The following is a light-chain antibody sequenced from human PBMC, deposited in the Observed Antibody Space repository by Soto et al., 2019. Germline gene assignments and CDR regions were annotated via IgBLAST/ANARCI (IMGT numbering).Light chain of an antibody. CDR2: GAS. Sequence: EILMTQSPATLSVSPGETVTFSCRASRSVSNRLAWYQHKPGQAPRLLISGASNGATGIPPKFSGSGSGTEFTLTVDSLQSDDIAVYYCQQYYRSPATFGQGTKVEVK. CDR1: RSVSNR. V-gene: IGKV3-15*01. CDR3: QQYYRSPAT. J-gene: IGKJ1*01.